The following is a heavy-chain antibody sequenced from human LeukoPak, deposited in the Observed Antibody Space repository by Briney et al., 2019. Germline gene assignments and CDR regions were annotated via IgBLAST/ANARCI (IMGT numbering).Heavy chain of an antibody. CDR2: INHSGST. Sequence: SETLSLTCAVYGGSFSGYYWSWIRQPPGKGLEWMGEINHSGSTNYNPSLKSRVTISVDTSKNQFSLKLSSVTAADTAVYYCARGLRRYYYDSSGTGAFDIWGQGTMVTVSS. V-gene: IGHV4-34*01. D-gene: IGHD3-22*01. J-gene: IGHJ3*02. CDR3: ARGLRRYYYDSSGTGAFDI. CDR1: GGSFSGYY.